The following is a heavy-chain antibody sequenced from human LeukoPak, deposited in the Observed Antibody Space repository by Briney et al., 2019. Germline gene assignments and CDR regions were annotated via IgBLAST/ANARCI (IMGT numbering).Heavy chain of an antibody. D-gene: IGHD2-21*01. Sequence: SETLSLTCTVSGGSISSYYWGWIRQPPGKGLEWIGSIYYNGRSYYNPSLKSRVIISVDRSKDQFSLKLSSVTAADTAVYYCARHPSYCGADCYLNWFDPWGQGTLVTVSS. CDR3: ARHPSYCGADCYLNWFDP. CDR1: GGSISSYY. V-gene: IGHV4-39*01. J-gene: IGHJ5*02. CDR2: IYYNGRS.